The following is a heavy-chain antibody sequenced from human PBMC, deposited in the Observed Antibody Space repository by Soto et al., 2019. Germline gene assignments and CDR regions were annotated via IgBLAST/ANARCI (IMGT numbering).Heavy chain of an antibody. CDR2: VHFSGGT. Sequence: LSLTCSVSGGSVSGGSYQWTWIRQAPGKGLEWIGYVHFSGGTNYNPSLESRVTISIDTSRDQFSLKLTSLTAADTAVYFCARDNMATFDYHYYGMDVWGQGTTVTVSS. J-gene: IGHJ6*02. CDR1: GGSVSGGSYQ. CDR3: ARDNMATFDYHYYGMDV. D-gene: IGHD5-12*01. V-gene: IGHV4-61*01.